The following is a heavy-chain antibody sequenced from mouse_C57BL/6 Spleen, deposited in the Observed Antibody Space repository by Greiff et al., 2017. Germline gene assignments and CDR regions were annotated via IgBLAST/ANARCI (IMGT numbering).Heavy chain of an antibody. CDR3: ARDDVDY. CDR1: GYTFTDYY. Sequence: VQLQQSGPVLVKPGASVKMSCKASGYTFTDYYMNWVKQSPGKGLEWIGVINPYNGGTSYNQKFKGKATLTVDKSSSTAYMQLNSLTSEDSAVYYCARDDVDYWGQGTTLTVSS. D-gene: IGHD2-12*01. CDR2: INPYNGGT. V-gene: IGHV1-19*01. J-gene: IGHJ2*01.